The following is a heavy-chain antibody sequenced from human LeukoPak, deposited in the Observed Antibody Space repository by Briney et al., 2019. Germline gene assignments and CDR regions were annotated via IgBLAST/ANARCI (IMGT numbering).Heavy chain of an antibody. CDR1: GFTFSSYV. J-gene: IGHJ4*02. V-gene: IGHV3-23*01. D-gene: IGHD5-24*01. CDR2: ISGSGGST. CDR3: ARAVEMATIDY. Sequence: GGSLRLSCAASGFTFSSYVMSWVRQAPGNGLEWVSAISGSGGSTYYAASVKGRFTISRDTSKNTLYLQMNSLRAEDTAIYYCARAVEMATIDYWGQGTLVTVSS.